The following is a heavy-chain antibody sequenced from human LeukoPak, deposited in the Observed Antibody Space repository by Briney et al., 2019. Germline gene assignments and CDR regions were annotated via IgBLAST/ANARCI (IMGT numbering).Heavy chain of an antibody. V-gene: IGHV3-7*01. Sequence: GGSLRLSCAASGFTFSSYWMGWVRQAPGKGLEWVANIKQDGSEKYYVDSVKGRFTISRDNAKNSLYLQMNSLRAEDTAMYYCARDRTIFGVVIPIDIWGQGTMVTVSS. CDR2: IKQDGSEK. J-gene: IGHJ3*02. CDR3: ARDRTIFGVVIPIDI. D-gene: IGHD3-3*01. CDR1: GFTFSSYW.